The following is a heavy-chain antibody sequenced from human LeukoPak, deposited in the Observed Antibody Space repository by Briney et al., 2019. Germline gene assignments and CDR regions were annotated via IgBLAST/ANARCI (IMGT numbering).Heavy chain of an antibody. D-gene: IGHD3-10*01. CDR2: ISGSGGST. CDR3: AKDNTMVRGIIYYGMDV. V-gene: IGHV3-23*01. CDR1: GFTSSIYD. Sequence: GGSLRLSCAASGFTSSIYDMNWVRHAPGKGREWVSTISGSGGSTYYAYSVTGRFTISRDNSKNTLYLQMNSLRAEDTAVYYCAKDNTMVRGIIYYGMDVWGQGTTVTVSS. J-gene: IGHJ6*02.